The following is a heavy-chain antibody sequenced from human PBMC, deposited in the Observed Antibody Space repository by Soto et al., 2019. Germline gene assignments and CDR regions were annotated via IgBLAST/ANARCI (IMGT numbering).Heavy chain of an antibody. Sequence: QVQLVQSGTEVKTPGSSVTVSCKASGGSRSTNPISWVRQAPGQGLEWMGGTGSGTGPGNHAQKFQGRLTVTADKSTSTVYMELTNLSSEDTAVYYCARRHSGGFFRFFDSWGKGTLVTVSS. CDR1: GGSRSTNP. CDR2: TGSGTGPG. V-gene: IGHV1-69*06. D-gene: IGHD2-15*01. J-gene: IGHJ4*02. CDR3: ARRHSGGFFRFFDS.